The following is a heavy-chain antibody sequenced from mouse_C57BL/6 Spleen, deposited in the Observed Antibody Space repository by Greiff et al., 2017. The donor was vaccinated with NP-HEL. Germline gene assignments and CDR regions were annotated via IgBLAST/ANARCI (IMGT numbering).Heavy chain of an antibody. CDR1: GYTFTSYW. CDR3: ARRRIITTPGWFDV. CDR2: IDPSDSYT. V-gene: IGHV1-59*01. D-gene: IGHD1-1*01. J-gene: IGHJ1*03. Sequence: VQLQQPGAELVRPGTSVKLSCKASGYTFTSYWMHWVKQRPGQGLEWIGVIDPSDSYTNYNQKFKGKATLTVDTSSSTAYMQLSSLTSEDSAVYYCARRRIITTPGWFDVWGTGTTVTVSS.